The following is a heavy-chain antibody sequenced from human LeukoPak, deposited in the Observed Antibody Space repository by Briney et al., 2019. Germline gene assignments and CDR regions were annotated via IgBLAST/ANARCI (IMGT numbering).Heavy chain of an antibody. CDR3: ARDAVGAFYFDY. Sequence: GGSLRLSCAASGFTFSSYSMNWVRQAPGKGLEWVSVIYSGGSTYYADSVKGRFTISRDNSKNTLYLQMNSLRAEDTAVYYCARDAVGAFYFDYWGQGTLVTVSS. D-gene: IGHD1-26*01. CDR2: IYSGGST. CDR1: GFTFSSYS. J-gene: IGHJ4*02. V-gene: IGHV3-53*01.